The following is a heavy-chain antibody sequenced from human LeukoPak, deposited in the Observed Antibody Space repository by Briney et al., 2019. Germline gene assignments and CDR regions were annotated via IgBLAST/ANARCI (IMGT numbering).Heavy chain of an antibody. CDR3: VTAPRYSAYVPFDQ. J-gene: IGHJ4*02. CDR1: GFTFDEFS. D-gene: IGHD5-12*01. V-gene: IGHV1-24*01. CDR2: FHTEDGDM. Sequence: ASVKASCKISGFTFDEFSLHWVRQAPAKGLEWMGGFHTEDGDMKYAQKFQGRVTMTEDSATKTAYLEVSGLTSEDTAVYYCVTAPRYSAYVPFDQWGQGTLVTVSS.